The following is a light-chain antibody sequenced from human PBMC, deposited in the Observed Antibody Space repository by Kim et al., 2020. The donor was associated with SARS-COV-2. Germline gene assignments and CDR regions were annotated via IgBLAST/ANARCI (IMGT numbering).Light chain of an antibody. CDR1: SDNVGSQG. CDR3: SAWDNIVSVWV. Sequence: QAGLTQPPSVTKGWRQTATLACIGDSDNVGSQGVTWLQQHQGHPPKLLSYQNNTRPSGISERFSASRSGKIASLTISGLQPEDEADYYCSAWDNIVSVWVFGGGTQLTVL. V-gene: IGLV10-54*04. CDR2: QNN. J-gene: IGLJ3*02.